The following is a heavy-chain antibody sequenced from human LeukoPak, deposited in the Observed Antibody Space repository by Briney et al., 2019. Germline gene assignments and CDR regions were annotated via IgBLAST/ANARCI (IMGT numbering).Heavy chain of an antibody. V-gene: IGHV1-18*01. D-gene: IGHD3-22*01. J-gene: IGHJ3*02. CDR2: ISDYNGNT. CDR3: AREVDSSGYYPDAFDI. CDR1: GYTFTSYG. Sequence: ASVKVSCNASGYTFTSYGISWGRQAPGQGVGWMGWISDYNGNTNYAQKLQGRVTMTTDTSTSTAYMELRSLRSDDTAVYYCAREVDSSGYYPDAFDIWGQGTMVTVSS.